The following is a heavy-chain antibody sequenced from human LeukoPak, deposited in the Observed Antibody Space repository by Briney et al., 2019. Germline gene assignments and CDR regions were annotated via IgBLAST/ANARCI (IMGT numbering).Heavy chain of an antibody. CDR2: ISSTDAGT. J-gene: IGHJ4*02. CDR3: AKAPVTSCRGAYCYPFDY. CDR1: GFTFSSYA. V-gene: IGHV3-23*01. Sequence: GGSLRLSCAASGFTFSSYAMSWVRQAPGKGLEWVSAISSTDAGTYHADSVRGRFTISRDSSKNTQYLQMNSLRAEDAAVYYCAKAPVTSCRGAYCYPFDYWGQGTLVTVSS. D-gene: IGHD2-21*01.